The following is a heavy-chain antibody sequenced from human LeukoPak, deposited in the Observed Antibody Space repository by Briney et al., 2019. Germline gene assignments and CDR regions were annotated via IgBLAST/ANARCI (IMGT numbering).Heavy chain of an antibody. CDR1: GDSVSSNSAC. CDR3: ARSTGTSDLDV. D-gene: IGHD1-1*01. J-gene: IGHJ6*02. CDR2: TYYRSKWKN. Sequence: SQTPSLTCVISGDSVSSNSACWNWIRQTPSRGLEWLGRTYYRSKWKNDYAVSVKSRITINPDTSKNQFSLQLNSVTPDDTAVYYCARSTGTSDLDVWGQGTTVTVSS. V-gene: IGHV6-1*01.